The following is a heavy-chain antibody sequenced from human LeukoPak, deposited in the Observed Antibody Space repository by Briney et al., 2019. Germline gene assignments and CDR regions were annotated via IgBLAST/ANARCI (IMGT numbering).Heavy chain of an antibody. CDR1: GFTFSSYG. CDR3: ARSHIVGADDAFDI. CDR2: IWYDGSNK. Sequence: PGRSLRLSCAASGFTFSSYGMHWVRQAPGKGLEWVAVIWYDGSNKYYADSVKGRFTISRDNSKNTLYLQMNSLRAEDTAVYYCARSHIVGADDAFDIWGQGTMVTVSS. D-gene: IGHD1-26*01. V-gene: IGHV3-33*01. J-gene: IGHJ3*02.